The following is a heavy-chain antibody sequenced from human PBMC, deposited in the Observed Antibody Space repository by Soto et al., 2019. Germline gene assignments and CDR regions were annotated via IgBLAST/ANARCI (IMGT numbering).Heavy chain of an antibody. CDR2: MQPSSGRT. CDR1: GYSFTGLD. J-gene: IGHJ4*02. CDR3: ARGVTAGVDY. V-gene: IGHV1-8*01. Sequence: ASVKVSCKASGYSFTGLDINWVRQTTGQGLEWMGWMQPSSGRTGYAQKFQGRVTMTRDTSINTAYMELSSLTSDDTAFYYCARGVTAGVDYWGQGTLVPVYS. D-gene: IGHD1-20*01.